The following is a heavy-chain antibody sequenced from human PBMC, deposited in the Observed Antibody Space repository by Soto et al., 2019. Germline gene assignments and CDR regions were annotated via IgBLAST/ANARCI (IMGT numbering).Heavy chain of an antibody. V-gene: IGHV3-23*01. CDR2: ISGSGGST. D-gene: IGHD2-8*01. Sequence: GGSLRLSCAASGFTFSSYAMSWVRQAPGKGLEWVSAISGSGGSTYYADSVKGRFTISRDNSKNTLYLQMNSLRAEDTAVYYRAKRPKLIVLMVYAPDYYYYMDVWGKGTTVTVSS. CDR3: AKRPKLIVLMVYAPDYYYYMDV. J-gene: IGHJ6*03. CDR1: GFTFSSYA.